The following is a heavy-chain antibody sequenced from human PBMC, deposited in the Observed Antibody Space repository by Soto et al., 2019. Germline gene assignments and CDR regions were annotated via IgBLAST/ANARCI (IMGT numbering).Heavy chain of an antibody. J-gene: IGHJ6*02. D-gene: IGHD3-10*01. V-gene: IGHV3-49*04. CDR3: TRFIVRGVSEYYYGMDV. Sequence: GGSLRLSCTASGFTFGDYAMRWVRQAPGKGLEWGGFIRSKAYGGTTEYAASVKGRFTISRDDSKSIAYLQMNSLKTEDTAVYYCTRFIVRGVSEYYYGMDVWGPGTTVTVSS. CDR2: IRSKAYGGTT. CDR1: GFTFGDYA.